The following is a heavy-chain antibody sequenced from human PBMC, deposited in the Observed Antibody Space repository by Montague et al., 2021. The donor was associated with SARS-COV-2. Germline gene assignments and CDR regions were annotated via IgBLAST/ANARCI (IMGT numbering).Heavy chain of an antibody. CDR3: ARSYSSSWYFGIGIDV. V-gene: IGHV3-21*01. CDR2: ISSSSSYI. D-gene: IGHD6-13*01. Sequence: SLRLSCAASGFTFSSCSMNWVRQAPGKRLEWVSFISSSSSYIYYADSVKGRFTISRDNAKNSLYLQMNSLRAEDTAVYYCARSYSSSWYFGIGIDVWGQGTTVTVSS. CDR1: GFTFSSCS. J-gene: IGHJ6*02.